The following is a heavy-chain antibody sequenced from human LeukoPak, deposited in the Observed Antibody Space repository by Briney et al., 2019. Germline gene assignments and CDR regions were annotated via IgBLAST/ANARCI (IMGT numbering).Heavy chain of an antibody. D-gene: IGHD1-7*01. Sequence: PSETLSLTCTVSGGSISSSSYYWGWIRQPPGKGLEWIGSIYYSGSTYYNPSLKSRVTISVDTSKNQFSLKLSSVTAADTAVYYCATYNWNYDFANFDYWGQGTLATVSS. J-gene: IGHJ4*02. CDR2: IYYSGST. CDR1: GGSISSSSYY. CDR3: ATYNWNYDFANFDY. V-gene: IGHV4-39*01.